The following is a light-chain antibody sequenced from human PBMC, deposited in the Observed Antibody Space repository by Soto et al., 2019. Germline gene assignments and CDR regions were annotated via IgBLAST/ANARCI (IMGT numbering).Light chain of an antibody. CDR1: QVISTS. CDR2: AAS. J-gene: IGKJ5*01. CDR3: QQLFDSPIT. V-gene: IGKV1-9*01. Sequence: STSICERVTITGRASQVISTSLAWYQVKPGKAPKLLIYAASTLESGVPSRFSATVSGTEFSLTITSLQPEDFATYYCQQLFDSPITFGQGTRLEIK.